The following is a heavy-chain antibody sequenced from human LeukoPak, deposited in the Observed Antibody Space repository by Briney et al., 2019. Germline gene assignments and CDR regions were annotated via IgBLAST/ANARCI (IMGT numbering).Heavy chain of an antibody. CDR3: AKDLPGTGAYDY. CDR1: GFTFSTYA. CDR2: ISGSGGST. J-gene: IGHJ4*02. Sequence: GGSQRLSCAASGFTFSTYAMSWVRQAPGKGLEWVSAISGSGGSTYYADSVKGRFTISRDNSKNTLYLQMNSLRAEDTAVYYCAKDLPGTGAYDYWGQGALVTVSS. D-gene: IGHD1-7*01. V-gene: IGHV3-23*01.